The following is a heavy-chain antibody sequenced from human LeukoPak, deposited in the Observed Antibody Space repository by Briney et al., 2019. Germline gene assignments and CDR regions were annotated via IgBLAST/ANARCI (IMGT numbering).Heavy chain of an antibody. J-gene: IGHJ4*02. CDR1: GGSFSGYY. V-gene: IGHV4-34*01. Sequence: SETLSLTCAVYGGSFSGYYWSWIRQPPGKGLEWIGEINHSGSTNYNPSLKSRVTISVDTSKNQFSLKLSSVTAADTAVYYCARERPRIQLGQYYFDYWGQGTLVTVSS. CDR2: INHSGST. CDR3: ARERPRIQLGQYYFDY. D-gene: IGHD5-18*01.